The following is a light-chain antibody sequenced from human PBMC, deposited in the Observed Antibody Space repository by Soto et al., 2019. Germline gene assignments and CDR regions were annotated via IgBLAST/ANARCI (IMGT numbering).Light chain of an antibody. J-gene: IGKJ1*01. Sequence: VMTQSPATLSVSPGERATRSCRASQSLRSSLAWYQQKPGQAPRLLIYGASTRATGIPARFSGSGSGTEFTLTISSLQSEDFAVYFCQQYNIWPQTFGQGTKVDIK. V-gene: IGKV3-15*01. CDR1: QSLRSS. CDR2: GAS. CDR3: QQYNIWPQT.